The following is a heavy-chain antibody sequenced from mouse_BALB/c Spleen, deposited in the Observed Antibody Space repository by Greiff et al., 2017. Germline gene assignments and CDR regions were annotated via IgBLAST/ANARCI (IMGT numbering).Heavy chain of an antibody. CDR3: AIGGDYPFAY. J-gene: IGHJ3*01. V-gene: IGHV1-54*01. Sequence: VQLQQSGAELVRPGTSVKVSCKASGYAFTNYLIEWVKQRPGKGLEWIGMINPGSGGTNYNEKLKGKATLTADKSSSTAYMQLSSLTSDDSAVYIRAIGGDYPFAYWGQGTLVTVSA. D-gene: IGHD2-4*01. CDR2: INPGSGGT. CDR1: GYAFTNYL.